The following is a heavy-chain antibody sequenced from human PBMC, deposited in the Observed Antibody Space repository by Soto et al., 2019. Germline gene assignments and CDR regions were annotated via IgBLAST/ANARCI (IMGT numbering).Heavy chain of an antibody. CDR3: ARRRITTVRGAWMDV. D-gene: IGHD3-10*01. J-gene: IGHJ6*02. Sequence: PSETLSLTCAVYGGSFSGYYWSWIRQPPGKGLEWIGEINHSGSTNYNPSLKSRVTISVDTSKNQFSLKLSSVTAADTAVYYCARRRITTVRGAWMDVWGQGTTVTVSS. V-gene: IGHV4-34*01. CDR1: GGSFSGYY. CDR2: INHSGST.